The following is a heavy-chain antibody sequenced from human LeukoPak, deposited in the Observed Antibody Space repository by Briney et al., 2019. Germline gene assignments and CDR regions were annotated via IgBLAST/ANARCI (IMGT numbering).Heavy chain of an antibody. Sequence: GGSLRLSCAASGFTFSTYSMNWVRQAPGKGLEWVSSISNSSSYIYYADSVKGRFTISRDNAKNSLYLQMHSLRAEDTAVYYCARGWTFYYDSSAYSVLDYWGQGTLVTVSS. V-gene: IGHV3-21*04. CDR2: ISNSSSYI. CDR3: ARGWTFYYDSSAYSVLDY. J-gene: IGHJ4*02. CDR1: GFTFSTYS. D-gene: IGHD3-22*01.